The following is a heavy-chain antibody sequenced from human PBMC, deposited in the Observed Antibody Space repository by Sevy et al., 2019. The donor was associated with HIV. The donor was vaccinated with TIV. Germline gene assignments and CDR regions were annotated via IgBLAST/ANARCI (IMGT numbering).Heavy chain of an antibody. V-gene: IGHV3-7*03. D-gene: IGHD6-25*01. CDR1: GFILSRHW. Sequence: GGSLRLSCAASGFILSRHWMNWVRQAPGKGLEWVANIKEDGSEKYYVDSVKGRFTISKDNAKNSLYLQMNSLRAEDTAVYYCARESIAAGVEAFDVWGQGTVVTVSS. CDR2: IKEDGSEK. CDR3: ARESIAAGVEAFDV. J-gene: IGHJ3*01.